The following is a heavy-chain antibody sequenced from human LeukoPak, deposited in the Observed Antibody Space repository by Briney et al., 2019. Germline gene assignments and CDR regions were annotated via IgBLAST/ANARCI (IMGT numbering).Heavy chain of an antibody. CDR2: IYYSGYT. CDR1: GGPITSGGYY. Sequence: PSQTLSLTCTVSGGPITSGGYYWSWIRQHPGKGLEWIGHIYYSGYTYYNPSLKSRVTMSVDTSKNQFSLKLSSVTAADTAVYYCARSWFGELSHFNYWGQGTLVRVSS. CDR3: ARSWFGELSHFNY. V-gene: IGHV4-31*03. J-gene: IGHJ4*02. D-gene: IGHD3-10*01.